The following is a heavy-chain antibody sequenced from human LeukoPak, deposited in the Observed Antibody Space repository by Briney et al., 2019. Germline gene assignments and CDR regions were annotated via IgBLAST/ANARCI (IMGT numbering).Heavy chain of an antibody. J-gene: IGHJ4*02. CDR3: AKDPTSGCSGGSCYFEYYFDY. Sequence: GGSLRLSCAASGFTFSSYGMHWVRQALGKGLEWVAFIRYDGSNKYYADSVKGRFTISRDNSKNTLYLQMNSLRAEDTAVYCCAKDPTSGCSGGSCYFEYYFDYWGQGTLVTVSS. CDR2: IRYDGSNK. D-gene: IGHD2-15*01. V-gene: IGHV3-30*02. CDR1: GFTFSSYG.